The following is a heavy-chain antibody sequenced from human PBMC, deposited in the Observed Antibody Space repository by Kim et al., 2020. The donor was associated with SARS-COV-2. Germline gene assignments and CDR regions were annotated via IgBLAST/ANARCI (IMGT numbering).Heavy chain of an antibody. D-gene: IGHD3-10*01. Sequence: ASVKVSCKASGYTFTSYAMHWVRQAPGQRLEWMGWINAGNGDTKYSQKFQGRVTITRDTSASTAYMELSSLRSEDTAVYYCARLLGDLYYYATGGFDYWGQGTLVTVSS. CDR2: INAGNGDT. CDR3: ARLLGDLYYYATGGFDY. J-gene: IGHJ4*02. CDR1: GYTFTSYA. V-gene: IGHV1-3*01.